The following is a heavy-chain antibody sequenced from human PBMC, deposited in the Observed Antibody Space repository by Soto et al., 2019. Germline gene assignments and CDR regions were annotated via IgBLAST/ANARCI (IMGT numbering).Heavy chain of an antibody. D-gene: IGHD2-15*01. J-gene: IGHJ6*02. CDR3: ARDRGYDAHDYYYNAMDV. Sequence: PGGSLRLSCAASGFTFRSFTMNWVRQAPGKGLEWVSTISSNSAYIYYTDALRGRFAISRDNAKNSLYLQMNSLRAEDTAVYYCARDRGYDAHDYYYNAMDVWGQGTTVTVSS. CDR2: ISSNSAYI. CDR1: GFTFRSFT. V-gene: IGHV3-21*01.